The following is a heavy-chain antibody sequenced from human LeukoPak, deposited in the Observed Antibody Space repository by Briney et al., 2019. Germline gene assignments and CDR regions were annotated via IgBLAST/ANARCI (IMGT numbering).Heavy chain of an antibody. CDR2: INHSGST. Sequence: PSETLSLTCAVYGGSFSGYYWSWIRQPPGKGLEWIWEINHSGSTNYNPSPKSRVTISVDTSKNQFSLKLSSVTAADTAVYYCASSIVGATHDAFDIWGQGTMVTVSS. V-gene: IGHV4-34*01. CDR3: ASSIVGATHDAFDI. J-gene: IGHJ3*02. CDR1: GGSFSGYY. D-gene: IGHD1-26*01.